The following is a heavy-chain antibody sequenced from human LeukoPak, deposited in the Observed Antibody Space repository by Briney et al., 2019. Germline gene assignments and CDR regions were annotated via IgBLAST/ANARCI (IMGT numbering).Heavy chain of an antibody. Sequence: GGSLRLSCTASGFTFGDYAMSWVRQAPGKGLEWVGFIRSKAYGGTTEYAASVKGRFTISRDDSKSIAYLQMNSLRSEDTAVYYCARASRVVAVAGPWYDFGYYFDYWGQGTLVTVSS. CDR1: GFTFGDYA. J-gene: IGHJ4*02. V-gene: IGHV3-49*04. D-gene: IGHD6-19*01. CDR2: IRSKAYGGTT. CDR3: ARASRVVAVAGPWYDFGYYFDY.